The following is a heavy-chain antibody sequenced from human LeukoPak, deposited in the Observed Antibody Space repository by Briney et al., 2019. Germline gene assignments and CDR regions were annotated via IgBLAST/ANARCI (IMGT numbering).Heavy chain of an antibody. J-gene: IGHJ4*02. CDR3: ARGDDSSGLVDY. V-gene: IGHV4-30-2*01. Sequence: SQTLSLTCTVSGGSISSGGYYWSWIRQPPGKGLEWIGYIYHSGSTYYNPSLKSRVTISVDTSKNQFSLKLSSVTAADTAVYYRARGDDSSGLVDYWGQGTLVTVSS. D-gene: IGHD3-22*01. CDR1: GGSISSGGYY. CDR2: IYHSGST.